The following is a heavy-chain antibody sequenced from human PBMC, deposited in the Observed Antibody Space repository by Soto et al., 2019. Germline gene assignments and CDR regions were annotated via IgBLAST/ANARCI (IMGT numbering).Heavy chain of an antibody. Sequence: SETLSLTCTVSGGSISSYYWSWIRQPPGKGLEWIGYIYYSGSTNYNPSLKSRVTISVDTSKNQFSLKLSSVTAADTAVYYCARLRDSGYAKIVFDYWGQGTLVTVSS. CDR2: IYYSGST. CDR3: ARLRDSGYAKIVFDY. D-gene: IGHD5-12*01. V-gene: IGHV4-59*01. CDR1: GGSISSYY. J-gene: IGHJ4*02.